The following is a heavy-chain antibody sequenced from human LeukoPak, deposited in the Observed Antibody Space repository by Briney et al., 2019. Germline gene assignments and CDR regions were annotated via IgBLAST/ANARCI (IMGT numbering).Heavy chain of an antibody. CDR2: INPSGGST. CDR1: GYTFTSYY. V-gene: IGHV1-46*01. CDR3: ARVWGSSWSRYYFDY. D-gene: IGHD6-13*01. J-gene: IGHJ4*02. Sequence: GASVKVSCKASGYTFTSYYMHWVRRAPGQGLEWMGIINPSGGSTSYAQKFQGRVTMTRDTSTSTVYMELSSLRSEDTAVYYCARVWGSSWSRYYFDYWGQGTLVTVSS.